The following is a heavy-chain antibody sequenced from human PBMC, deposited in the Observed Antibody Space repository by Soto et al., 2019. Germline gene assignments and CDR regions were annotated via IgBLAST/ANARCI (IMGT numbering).Heavy chain of an antibody. Sequence: XGFLRLSFAASWFPFSGSSMHWVRQASGKGLEWVGRIRSKANSYATAYAASVKGRFTISRDDSKNTAYLQMNSLKTEDTAVYYCTSPWFGETSNWFDPWGQGTLVTVSS. CDR1: WFPFSGSS. V-gene: IGHV3-73*01. D-gene: IGHD3-10*01. J-gene: IGHJ5*02. CDR2: IRSKANSYAT. CDR3: TSPWFGETSNWFDP.